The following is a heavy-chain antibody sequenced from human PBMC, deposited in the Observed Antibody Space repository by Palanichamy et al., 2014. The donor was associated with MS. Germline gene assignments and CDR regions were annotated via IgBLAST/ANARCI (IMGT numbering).Heavy chain of an antibody. V-gene: IGHV3-9*01. Sequence: EVQLVESGGGLVQPGRSLRLSCAASGFTFDDYAMHWVRQAPGKGLEWVSGISWNSGSIGYADSVKGRFTISRDNAKNSLYLQMNSLRAEDTALYYCAKGPLGFLAGEAFDIWGQGTMVTVSS. CDR2: ISWNSGSI. CDR3: AKGPLGFLAGEAFDI. CDR1: GFTFDDYA. D-gene: IGHD1-14*01. J-gene: IGHJ3*02.